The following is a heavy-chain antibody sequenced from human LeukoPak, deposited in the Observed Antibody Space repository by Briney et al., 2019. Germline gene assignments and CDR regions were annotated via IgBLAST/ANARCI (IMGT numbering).Heavy chain of an antibody. CDR2: IYSGGST. J-gene: IGHJ3*02. Sequence: GGSLRFSCAASGFTVSSNYMSWVRQAPGKGLEWVSVIYSGGSTYYADSVKGRFTISRDNSKNTLYLQMNSLRAEDTAVYYCARDFGILSRRAFDIWGQGTMVTVSS. V-gene: IGHV3-66*01. CDR3: ARDFGILSRRAFDI. CDR1: GFTVSSNY. D-gene: IGHD3-16*02.